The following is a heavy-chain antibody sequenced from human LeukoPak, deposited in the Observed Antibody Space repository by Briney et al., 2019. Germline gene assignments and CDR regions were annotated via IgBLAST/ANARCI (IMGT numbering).Heavy chain of an antibody. CDR3: VRAHVGAGLAFDI. Sequence: PGGSLRLSCAASGFTFSSYSMNWVRQAPGKGLEWVSYISSSSSTVYYPDSVKGRFTISRENAKNSFYLQMNSLTAGDTAVYYCVRAHVGAGLAFDIWGQGTMVTVSS. CDR2: ISSSSSTV. J-gene: IGHJ3*02. D-gene: IGHD1-26*01. CDR1: GFTFSSYS. V-gene: IGHV3-48*01.